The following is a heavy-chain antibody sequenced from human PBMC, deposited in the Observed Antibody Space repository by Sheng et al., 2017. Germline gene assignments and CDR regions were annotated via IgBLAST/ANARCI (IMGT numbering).Heavy chain of an antibody. CDR3: AKGGAAVDGINYFDY. V-gene: IGHV3-23*01. J-gene: IGHJ4*02. CDR2: ISGSGGST. D-gene: IGHD6-13*01. Sequence: EVQLLESGGRLGTALGGPVRLSCAASGFTFSSYAMSWVRQAPGKGLEWVSAISGSGGSTYYADSVKGRFTISRDNSKNTLYLQMNSLRAEDTAVYYCAKGGAAVDGINYFDYWGQGTLVTVSS. CDR1: GFTFSSYA.